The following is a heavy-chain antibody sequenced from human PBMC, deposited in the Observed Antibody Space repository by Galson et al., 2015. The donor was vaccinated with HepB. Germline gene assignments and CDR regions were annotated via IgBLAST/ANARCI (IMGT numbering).Heavy chain of an antibody. D-gene: IGHD3-3*01. Sequence: TLSLTCAVYGGSFSGYYWSWIRQPPGKGLEWIGEINHSGSTNYNPSLKSRVTISVDTSKNQFSLKLSSVTAADTAVYYCARGDYDFWSGPRIYYFDYWGQGTLVTVSS. J-gene: IGHJ4*02. V-gene: IGHV4-34*01. CDR1: GGSFSGYY. CDR2: INHSGST. CDR3: ARGDYDFWSGPRIYYFDY.